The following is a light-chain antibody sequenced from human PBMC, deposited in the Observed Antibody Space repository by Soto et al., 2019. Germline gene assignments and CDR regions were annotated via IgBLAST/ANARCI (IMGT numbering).Light chain of an antibody. CDR3: TSYTTTSTYV. Sequence: QSVLTQPASVSGSPGQSITISCTGTSSDVGAYNYVSWYQQDPGKAPKVMIYDVSNRPSGVSHLFSASKSGNTASLTISGLRADDEADYYCTSYTTTSTYVFGTGTKVTVL. CDR1: SSDVGAYNY. V-gene: IGLV2-14*01. CDR2: DVS. J-gene: IGLJ1*01.